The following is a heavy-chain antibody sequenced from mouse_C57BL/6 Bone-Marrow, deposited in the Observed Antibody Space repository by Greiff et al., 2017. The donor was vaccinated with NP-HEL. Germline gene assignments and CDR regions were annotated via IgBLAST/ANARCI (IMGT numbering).Heavy chain of an antibody. D-gene: IGHD2-4*01. CDR2: IYPGGGYT. CDR1: GYTFTNYW. V-gene: IGHV1-63*01. Sequence: QVQLKESGAELVRPGTSVKMSCKASGYTFTNYWIGWAKQRPGHGLEWIGDIYPGGGYTNYNEKFKGKATLTADKSSSTAYMQFSSLTSEDSAIYYCARRVYDYDDHWGQGTTLTVSS. CDR3: ARRVYDYDDH. J-gene: IGHJ2*01.